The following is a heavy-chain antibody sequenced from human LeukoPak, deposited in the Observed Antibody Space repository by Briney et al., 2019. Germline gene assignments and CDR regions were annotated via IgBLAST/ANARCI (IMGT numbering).Heavy chain of an antibody. CDR1: GFTFSNYW. J-gene: IGHJ4*02. V-gene: IGHV3-74*01. CDR2: INTDGSGT. D-gene: IGHD3-16*01. CDR3: TRVITYFDY. Sequence: GGSLRLSCAASGFTFSNYWMRWVRQAPGKGLVWVSSINTDGSGTTYTDSVKGRFTISRDNAKNTLYLQMNGLTAEDTAVYYCTRVITYFDYWGQGTLVTVSS.